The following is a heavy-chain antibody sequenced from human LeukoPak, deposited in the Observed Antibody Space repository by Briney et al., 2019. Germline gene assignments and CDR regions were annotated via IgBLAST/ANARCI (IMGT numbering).Heavy chain of an antibody. V-gene: IGHV4-31*03. J-gene: IGHJ5*02. CDR3: ARAFGAGTSPRINWFDP. CDR2: IYYSGST. Sequence: SETLSLTCTVSGGSISSGGYYWSWIRQHPGKGLEWIGYIYYSGSTYYNPSLKSRVTISVDTSKNQFSLKLSSVTAADTAVYYCARAFGAGTSPRINWFDPWGQGTLVTVSS. CDR1: GGSISSGGYY. D-gene: IGHD6-19*01.